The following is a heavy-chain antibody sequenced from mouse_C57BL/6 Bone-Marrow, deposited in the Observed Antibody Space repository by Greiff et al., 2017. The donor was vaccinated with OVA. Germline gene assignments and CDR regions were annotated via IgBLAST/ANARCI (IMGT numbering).Heavy chain of an antibody. V-gene: IGHV1-69*01. D-gene: IGHD1-1*01. CDR2: IDPSDSYT. Sequence: VQLQQPGAELVMPGASVKLSCKASGYTFTSYWMHWVKQRPGQGLEWIGEIDPSDSYTNYNQKFKGKSTLTVDQSSSTAYMQLSSLTSEDSAVYYCARSRDYYGSSYTLYFDVWGTGTTVTVSS. CDR3: ARSRDYYGSSYTLYFDV. CDR1: GYTFTSYW. J-gene: IGHJ1*03.